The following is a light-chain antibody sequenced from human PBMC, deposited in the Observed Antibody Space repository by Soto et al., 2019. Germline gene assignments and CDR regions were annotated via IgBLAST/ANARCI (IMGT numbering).Light chain of an antibody. Sequence: DVVMTQSPLSLPVTLGQPASISCRSNQSLVHSDGIAYFSWFQQRPGRSPRRLIYKVSNRDSGVPARFSGSGSGTDFALKISRVKAEDVGVYYCMQSTQLPPTFGQGTRLEIK. CDR2: KVS. CDR1: QSLVHSDGIAY. CDR3: MQSTQLPPT. V-gene: IGKV2-30*02. J-gene: IGKJ5*01.